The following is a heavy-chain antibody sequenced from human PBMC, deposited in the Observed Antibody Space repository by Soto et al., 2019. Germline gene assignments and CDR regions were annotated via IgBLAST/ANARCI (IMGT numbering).Heavy chain of an antibody. D-gene: IGHD3-3*01. CDR1: GYTFTSYY. Sequence: ASVKVSCKASGYTFTSYYMHWVRQAPGQGLEWMGIINPSGGTNWYAQKFQGRVTMTRDTSTSTVYMELSSLRSEDTAVYYCARGHTIFGVATTYNWFDPWGQGTLVTVSS. V-gene: IGHV1-46*01. CDR2: INPSGGTN. CDR3: ARGHTIFGVATTYNWFDP. J-gene: IGHJ5*02.